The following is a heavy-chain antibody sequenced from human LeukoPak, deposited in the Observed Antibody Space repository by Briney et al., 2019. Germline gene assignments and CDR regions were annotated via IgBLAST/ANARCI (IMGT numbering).Heavy chain of an antibody. V-gene: IGHV4-39*02. CDR3: ARDSRYFDWLQPPFDY. CDR2: IYYSGST. CDR1: GGSISSSSYY. J-gene: IGHJ4*02. Sequence: SETLSLTCTVSGGSISSSSYYWGWIRQPPGKGLEWIGSIYYSGSTYYNPSLKSRVTISVDTSKNQFSLKLSSVTAADTAVYYCARDSRYFDWLQPPFDYWGQGTLVTVSS. D-gene: IGHD3-9*01.